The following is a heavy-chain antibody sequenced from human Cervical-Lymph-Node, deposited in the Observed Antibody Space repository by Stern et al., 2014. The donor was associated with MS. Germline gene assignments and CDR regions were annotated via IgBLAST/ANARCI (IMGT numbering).Heavy chain of an antibody. CDR2: INTDTGKP. CDR1: GYIFTNYA. J-gene: IGHJ4*02. CDR3: ARDCVDTPMTIRSDHFDS. Sequence: QVQLVQSGSELKKPGASVKISCEASGYIFTNYAINWVRQAPGQGLEWMGWINTDTGKPTYAQGFTGRFVFSLDTSVSTAYLQISSLKAEDTAMYYCARDCVDTPMTIRSDHFDSWGQGALVTVSA. D-gene: IGHD5-18*01. V-gene: IGHV7-4-1*02.